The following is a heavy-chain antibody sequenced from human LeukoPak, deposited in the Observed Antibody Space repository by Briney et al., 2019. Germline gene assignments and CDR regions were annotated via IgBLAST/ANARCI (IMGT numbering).Heavy chain of an antibody. Sequence: PSQTLSLTCTVSGGSISSRSYYWGWIRHPPGKGLEWIGRIYFSGSTYYSPSLRSRVTISVDTSKTQFSLKLSSVTAADTAVYYCARPINGYYMDVWGKGTTVTISS. CDR3: ARPINGYYMDV. D-gene: IGHD2-8*01. CDR2: IYFSGST. V-gene: IGHV4-39*01. CDR1: GGSISSRSYY. J-gene: IGHJ6*03.